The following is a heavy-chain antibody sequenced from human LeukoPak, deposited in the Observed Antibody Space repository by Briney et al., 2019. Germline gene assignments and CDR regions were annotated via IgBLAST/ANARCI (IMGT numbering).Heavy chain of an antibody. D-gene: IGHD4-11*01. CDR1: GGSISSGGYY. CDR2: IYYSGST. V-gene: IGHV4-31*03. J-gene: IGHJ6*02. Sequence: SETLSLTCTVSGGSISSGGYYWSWIRQHPGKGLEWIGYIYYSGSTYYNPSLKSRVTISVDTSKNQFSLKLSSVTAADTAVYYCARDVSNYESVRCYYGMDVWGQGTTVTVSS. CDR3: ARDVSNYESVRCYYGMDV.